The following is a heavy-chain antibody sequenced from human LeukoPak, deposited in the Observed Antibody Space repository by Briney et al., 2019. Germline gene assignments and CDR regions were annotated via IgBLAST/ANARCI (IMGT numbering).Heavy chain of an antibody. D-gene: IGHD4-17*01. J-gene: IGHJ4*02. CDR2: ISAYNGNT. CDR3: ARTYYGDRPFDY. CDR1: GYTFTSYG. V-gene: IGHV1-18*04. Sequence: ASVKVSCKASGYTFTSYGISWVRQAPGQGLEWMGWISAYNGNTNYAQKLQGRVTMTTDTSTSTAYMELRGLRSDDTAVYYCARTYYGDRPFDYWGQGTLVTVSS.